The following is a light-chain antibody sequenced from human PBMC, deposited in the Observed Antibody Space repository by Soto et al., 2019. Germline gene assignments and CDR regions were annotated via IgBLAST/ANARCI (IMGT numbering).Light chain of an antibody. J-gene: IGKJ1*01. CDR3: QQYTEWPPWT. Sequence: EIVLTQSPATLSLSLGERASLSCRASQSVSSNVAWYQQKRGQAPRLLIYAASTRATGIPTRFSGSGSGTEFTLTISSLQSEDFAVYYCQQYTEWPPWTFGQGTKVDIK. CDR1: QSVSSN. V-gene: IGKV3-15*01. CDR2: AAS.